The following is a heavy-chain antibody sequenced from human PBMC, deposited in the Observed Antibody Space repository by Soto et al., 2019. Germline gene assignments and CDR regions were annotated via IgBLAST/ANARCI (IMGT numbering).Heavy chain of an antibody. CDR1: GYTFSGHA. CDR3: GRDQSGTGYYVDWFDP. D-gene: IGHD3-10*02. Sequence: QVHFVQSGAKVKKPGASVKVSCKASGYTFSGHAIHWLRQAPGQRPEWLGWINAGNSKTYYSEKFEGRVTFTRDTVATTVNMELTSLTSEDTAVYYCGRDQSGTGYYVDWFDPWGQGTLVTVSS. V-gene: IGHV1-3*01. J-gene: IGHJ5*02. CDR2: INAGNSKT.